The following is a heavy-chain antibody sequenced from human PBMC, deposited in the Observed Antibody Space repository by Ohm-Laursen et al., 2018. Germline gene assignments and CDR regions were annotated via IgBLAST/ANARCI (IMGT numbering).Heavy chain of an antibody. CDR1: GYTFTSYY. D-gene: IGHD2-15*01. CDR3: ARVQYGVVAATHSYNWFDP. Sequence: GASVKVSCKASGYTFTSYYMHWVRQAPGQGLEWMGIINPSGGSTSYAQKFQGRVTMTRDTSTSTVYMELSSLRSEDTAVYYCARVQYGVVAATHSYNWFDPWGQGTLVTVSS. V-gene: IGHV1-46*01. J-gene: IGHJ5*02. CDR2: INPSGGST.